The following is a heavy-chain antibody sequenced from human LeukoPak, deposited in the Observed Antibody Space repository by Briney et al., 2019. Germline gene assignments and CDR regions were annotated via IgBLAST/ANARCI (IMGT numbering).Heavy chain of an antibody. D-gene: IGHD2-15*01. V-gene: IGHV4-34*01. CDR3: ARHTVALAGIDS. J-gene: IGHJ4*02. Sequence: PSETLSLTCAVYGGSFSGYYWSWIRQPPGKGLQWIGNIYYTGGTHYNPSLKSRVTIYVDSSKNQFSLKLSTVTAADTAVYFCARHTVALAGIDSWGQGTLVTVSS. CDR1: GGSFSGYY. CDR2: IYYTGGT.